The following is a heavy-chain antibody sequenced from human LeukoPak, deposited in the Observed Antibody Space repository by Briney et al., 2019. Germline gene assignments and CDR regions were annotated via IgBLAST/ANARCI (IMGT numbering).Heavy chain of an antibody. V-gene: IGHV4-59*01. CDR1: GGSISSYY. CDR2: IYYSGST. D-gene: IGHD3-10*01. J-gene: IGHJ5*02. CDR3: ARLKAYGSGSWFDP. Sequence: SETLSLTCTVSGGSISSYYWSWIRQPPGKGLEWIGYIYYSGSTNYNPSLKSRVTISVDTSKNQFSLKLSSVTAADTAVYYCARLKAYGSGSWFDPWGQGTLVTVSS.